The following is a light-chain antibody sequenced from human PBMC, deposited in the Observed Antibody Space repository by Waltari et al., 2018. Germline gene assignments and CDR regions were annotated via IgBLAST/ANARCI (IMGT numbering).Light chain of an antibody. CDR3: QQYSRSPSS. J-gene: IGKJ2*03. CDR2: GAS. CDR1: QSLASSY. Sequence: VLTQSPGTLSLSPGERATISCRASQSLASSYLAWYQLKPGQAPRLLIYGASSRATGIPDRFSGSGSGTAFTLTISRLEPEDFAVYFCQQYSRSPSSFGQGTKLEIK. V-gene: IGKV3-20*01.